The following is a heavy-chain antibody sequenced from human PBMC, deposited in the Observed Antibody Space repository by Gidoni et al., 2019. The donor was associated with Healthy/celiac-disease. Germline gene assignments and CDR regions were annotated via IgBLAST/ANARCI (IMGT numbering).Heavy chain of an antibody. J-gene: IGHJ5*02. CDR2: IYYSGST. Sequence: QVQLQESGPGLVKPSETLSLTCTVSGGSVSSGSHYWSWIRQPPGKGLEWIGYIYYSGSTNYNPSLKSRVTISVDTSRNQFSLKLSAVTAADTAVYYCARQYFYDSSGYYYWIDPWGQGTLVTVSS. CDR1: GGSVSSGSHY. V-gene: IGHV4-61*01. CDR3: ARQYFYDSSGYYYWIDP. D-gene: IGHD3-22*01.